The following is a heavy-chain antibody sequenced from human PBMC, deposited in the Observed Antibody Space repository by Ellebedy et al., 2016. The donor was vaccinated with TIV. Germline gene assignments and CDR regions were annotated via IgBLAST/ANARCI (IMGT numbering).Heavy chain of an antibody. CDR1: GGSFSGNY. CDR2: INHSGST. V-gene: IGHV4-34*01. J-gene: IGHJ4*01. D-gene: IGHD6-19*01. Sequence: MPSETLSLTCAVYGGSFSGNYWSWIRQPPGKGLEWIGEINHSGSTNSNPSLKRRVTLSVDKSKNQFSLRVTSVTAADSGVYFCARARGYSSAYYEYWGQGALVTVSS. CDR3: ARARGYSSAYYEY.